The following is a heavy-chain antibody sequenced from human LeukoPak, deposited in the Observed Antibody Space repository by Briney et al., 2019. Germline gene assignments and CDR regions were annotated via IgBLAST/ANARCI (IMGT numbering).Heavy chain of an antibody. D-gene: IGHD3-10*01. V-gene: IGHV3-23*01. CDR2: ITSSGRTP. CDR1: GFTFSSYA. Sequence: GRSLRLSCAASGFTFSSYARHWVRQAPGKGLEWVASITSSGRTPYYADSVKGRFTISRDNSKNTLYLQMNNLRGEDTAVYYCAKDRPNFYESSGSYYKIKGDFWGLGSLVTVSS. J-gene: IGHJ1*01. CDR3: AKDRPNFYESSGSYYKIKGDF.